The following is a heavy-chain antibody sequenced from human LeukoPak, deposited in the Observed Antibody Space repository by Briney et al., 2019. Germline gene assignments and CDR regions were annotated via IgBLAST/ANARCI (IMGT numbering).Heavy chain of an antibody. D-gene: IGHD3-16*01. V-gene: IGHV1-69*13. CDR3: ATGSHGGGDF. CDR1: GVNFGSYD. CDR2: IIPVFGSP. J-gene: IGHJ4*02. Sequence: SVKVSCKTSGVNFGSYDILWVRQAPGQGLEWLGAIIPVFGSPNYAQKFQDRLTIIADESTSTVYMELSSLTSNDTAVFYCATGSHGGGDFWGQGTLVTVSS.